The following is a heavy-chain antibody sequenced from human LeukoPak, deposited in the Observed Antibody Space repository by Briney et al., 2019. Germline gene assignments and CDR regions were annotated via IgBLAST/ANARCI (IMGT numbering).Heavy chain of an antibody. CDR2: IYYSGST. D-gene: IGHD5-12*01. J-gene: IGHJ4*02. V-gene: IGHV4-59*01. CDR3: VRGANF. CDR1: GGSIGSDS. Sequence: SETLSLTCTVSGGSIGSDSWSWIRRAPGKRLEWIGNIYYSGSTNYNPSLKSRVTISVDTSKNQFSLRLTSVTAADTAVYHCVRGANFWGQGTLATVSS.